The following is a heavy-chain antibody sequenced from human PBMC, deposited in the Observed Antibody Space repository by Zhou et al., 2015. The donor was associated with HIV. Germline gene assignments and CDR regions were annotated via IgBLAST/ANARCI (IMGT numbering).Heavy chain of an antibody. D-gene: IGHD2-21*02. CDR1: GGSFNNYA. J-gene: IGHJ2*01. CDR3: AARSVVVTSDWYLDI. V-gene: IGHV1-69*01. CDR2: IIPIIDTA. Sequence: QVQLVQSGAEVKKPGSSVKVSCRASGGSFNNYAISWVRQAPGQGLEWMGGIIPIIDTATYAQRFQGRVTITADESTSTAYMEVSSLRSEDTAIFYCAARSVVVTSDWYLDIWAVAPWSLSPQ.